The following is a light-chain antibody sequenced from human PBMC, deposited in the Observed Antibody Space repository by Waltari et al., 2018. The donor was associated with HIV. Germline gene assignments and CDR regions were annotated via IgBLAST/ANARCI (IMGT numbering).Light chain of an antibody. CDR2: WAS. CDR1: QSVFYSSNNKNY. CDR3: QQTYTSPPT. J-gene: IGKJ4*01. Sequence: DIVMTQSPESLAVSLGERATIKCKSSQSVFYSSNNKNYLSWYQQKPGQPPKLIIYWASSRQSGVAERFSGIGSGTEFTLTISSLQAEDVAVYFCQQTYTSPPTFGGGTKVEIK. V-gene: IGKV4-1*01.